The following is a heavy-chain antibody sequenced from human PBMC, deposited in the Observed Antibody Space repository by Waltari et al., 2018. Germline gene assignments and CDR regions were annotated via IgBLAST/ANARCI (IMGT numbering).Heavy chain of an antibody. V-gene: IGHV3-30*01. D-gene: IGHD3-22*01. J-gene: IGHJ4*02. Sequence: QVQLVESGGGVVPHGGSLILSCADSGSTFGSYAMTRVRQAPGKGLEWVAVISYDGSNKYYADSVKGRFTISRDNSKNTLYLQMNSLRAEDTAVYYCARVYDSSGYCDYWGQGTLVTVSS. CDR1: GSTFGSYA. CDR3: ARVYDSSGYCDY. CDR2: ISYDGSNK.